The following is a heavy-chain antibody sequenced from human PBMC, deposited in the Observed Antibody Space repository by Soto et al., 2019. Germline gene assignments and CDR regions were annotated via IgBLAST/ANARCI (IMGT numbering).Heavy chain of an antibody. CDR2: LNPNTGNS. Sequence: ASVKVSCKASGYTFTSYDIYWVRQATGQGLEWMGWLNPNTGNSGYAQKFQGRITVTSDTSINTVHMELSSLRSEDTAVYYCARRAETNGWNGFGADKYYFDFWGQGTLVTAPQ. CDR3: ARRAETNGWNGFGADKYYFDF. CDR1: GYTFTSYD. V-gene: IGHV1-8*01. D-gene: IGHD1-1*01. J-gene: IGHJ4*02.